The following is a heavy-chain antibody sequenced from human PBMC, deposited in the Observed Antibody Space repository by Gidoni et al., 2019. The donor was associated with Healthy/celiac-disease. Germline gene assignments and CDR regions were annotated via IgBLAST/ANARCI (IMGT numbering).Heavy chain of an antibody. Sequence: QVQLQESGPGLGKPSETLSLTCTVSGGAISSYYWSWTRQPPGKGLEWIGYIYYGGSTTYHPSLKSRVTISVDTSKTPFSLKLRSVTAADPAVYYCASIPRGAHYSYYGMAVWGQGTTVTVSS. J-gene: IGHJ6*02. CDR3: ASIPRGAHYSYYGMAV. D-gene: IGHD2-2*02. CDR2: IYYGGST. V-gene: IGHV4-59*01. CDR1: GGAISSYY.